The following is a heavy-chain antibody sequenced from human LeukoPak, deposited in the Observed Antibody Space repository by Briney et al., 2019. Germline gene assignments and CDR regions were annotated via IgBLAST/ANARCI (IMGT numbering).Heavy chain of an antibody. CDR1: GFTFSSYA. CDR2: ISYDGSNK. V-gene: IGHV3-30*14. CDR3: VKDRSIAAPNNDFFDS. Sequence: GGSLRLSCAASGFTFSSYAMHWVRQAPGKGLEWVAVISYDGSNKYYADSVKGRFTISRDNSKNTLYLQMSSLRADDTAVYYCVKDRSIAAPNNDFFDSWGQGALVTVSS. D-gene: IGHD6-6*01. J-gene: IGHJ4*02.